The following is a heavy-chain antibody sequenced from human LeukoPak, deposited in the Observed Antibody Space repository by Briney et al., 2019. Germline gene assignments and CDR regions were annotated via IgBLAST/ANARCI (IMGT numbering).Heavy chain of an antibody. CDR1: NGSLSEYY. V-gene: IGHV4-34*01. CDR3: AGWNAHYHFFDY. D-gene: IGHD4/OR15-4a*01. J-gene: IGHJ4*02. CDR2: INHSGST. Sequence: TSETLSLACAVYNGSLSEYYWSWIRQPPGKGLEWIGEINHSGSTTYNPPLQSRVTMSVDTSKNQFSLEVSSVTAADTAVYYCAGWNAHYHFFDYWVPGVPLTVSS.